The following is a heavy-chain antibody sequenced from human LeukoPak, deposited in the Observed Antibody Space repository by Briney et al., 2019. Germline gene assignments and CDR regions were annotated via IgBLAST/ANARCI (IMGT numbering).Heavy chain of an antibody. V-gene: IGHV3-48*03. J-gene: IGHJ5*02. D-gene: IGHD3-16*01. CDR2: ISSSGSTI. CDR3: ARGGANWFDP. CDR1: GFTFSSYE. Sequence: GGSLRLSCAASGFTFSSYEMNWVRQAPGKGLEWVSYISSSGSTIYYADSVKGRFTISRDNAKNSLYLQMNSLRAEDTAVYFCARGGANWFDPWGQGTLVIVSS.